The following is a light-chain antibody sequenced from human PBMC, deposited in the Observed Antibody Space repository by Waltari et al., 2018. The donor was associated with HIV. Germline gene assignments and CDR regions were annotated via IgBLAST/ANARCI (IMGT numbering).Light chain of an antibody. CDR3: QQSFSSPLT. V-gene: IGKV1-39*01. J-gene: IGKJ3*01. Sequence: DIQLTHSPSSLSASVGDSVTITCRASQTVTNKVNWYQQKPGKAPKVLIYDASTLQSGVPSRFRGGGSGTDFTLTITSLQLDDFATYFCQQSFSSPLTFGPGTKVDI. CDR2: DAS. CDR1: QTVTNK.